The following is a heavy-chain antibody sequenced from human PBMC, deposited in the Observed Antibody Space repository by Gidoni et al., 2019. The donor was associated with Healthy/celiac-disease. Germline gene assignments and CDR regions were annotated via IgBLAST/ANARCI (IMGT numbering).Heavy chain of an antibody. CDR1: GFTFSSYG. Sequence: QVQLVESGGGVVQPGRSLSLACAASGFTFSSYGMHWVRQAPGKGLEWVAVIWYDGSNKYYADSVKGRFTISRDNSKNTLYLQMNSLRAEDTAVYYCARESGSYSDAFDIWGQGTMVTVSS. CDR3: ARESGSYSDAFDI. V-gene: IGHV3-33*01. D-gene: IGHD1-26*01. CDR2: IWYDGSNK. J-gene: IGHJ3*02.